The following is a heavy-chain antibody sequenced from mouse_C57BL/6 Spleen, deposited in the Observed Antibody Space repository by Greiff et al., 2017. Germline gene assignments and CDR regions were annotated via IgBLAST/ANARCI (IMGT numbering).Heavy chain of an antibody. CDR1: GYTFTSYD. V-gene: IGHV1-85*01. D-gene: IGHD2-4*01. Sequence: QVQLQQSGPELVKPGASVKLSCKASGYTFTSYDINWVKQRPGQGLEWIGWIYPRDGSTKYNEKFKGKATLTVDTSSSTAYMELHSLTSEDSAVYFCARGDDYDTCYYAMDYWGQGTSVTVSS. CDR2: IYPRDGST. J-gene: IGHJ4*01. CDR3: ARGDDYDTCYYAMDY.